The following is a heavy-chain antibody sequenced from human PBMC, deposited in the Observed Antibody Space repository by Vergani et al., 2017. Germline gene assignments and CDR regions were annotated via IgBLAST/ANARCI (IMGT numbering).Heavy chain of an antibody. CDR1: GFTFSSYS. J-gene: IGHJ3*02. Sequence: EVQLVESGGGLVKPGGSLRLSCAASGFTFSSYSMNWVRQAPGKGLEWVSSISSSSSYIYYADSVKGRFTISRDNAKNSLYLEMNSLRAEDTAVYYCARQQQLAAFDIWGQGTMVTVSS. V-gene: IGHV3-21*01. CDR2: ISSSSSYI. CDR3: ARQQQLAAFDI. D-gene: IGHD6-13*01.